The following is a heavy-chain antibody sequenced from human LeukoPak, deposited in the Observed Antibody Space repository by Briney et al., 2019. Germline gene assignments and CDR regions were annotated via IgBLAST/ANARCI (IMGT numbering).Heavy chain of an antibody. Sequence: SETLPLTCTVSGYSISSGYYWGWIRPPPGKGLEWIGSMYYSGSTYYNPSLKSRVTISVDKSKNKFSLKLSSVTAADTAVYYCASLTENWFDPWGQETLVTVSS. J-gene: IGHJ5*02. CDR3: ASLTENWFDP. CDR1: GYSISSGYY. D-gene: IGHD4-11*01. V-gene: IGHV4-38-2*02. CDR2: MYYSGST.